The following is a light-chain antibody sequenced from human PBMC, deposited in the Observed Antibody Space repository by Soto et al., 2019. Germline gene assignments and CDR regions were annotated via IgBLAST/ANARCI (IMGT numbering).Light chain of an antibody. V-gene: IGKV1-5*03. CDR1: QSISSW. CDR2: KAS. CDR3: QQYNFSWT. J-gene: IGKJ1*01. Sequence: DIQMTQSPSTLSASVGDRVTITCRASQSISSWLAWYQQKPGKAPKLLIYKASNLESGVPSRFSGSGSGTEFTLTISSLQPDDFATYYCQQYNFSWTFGQGTKVEVK.